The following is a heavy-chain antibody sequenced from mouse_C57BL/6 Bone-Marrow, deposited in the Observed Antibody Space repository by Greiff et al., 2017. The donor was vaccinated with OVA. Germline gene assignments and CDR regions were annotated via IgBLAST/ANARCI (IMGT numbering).Heavy chain of an antibody. D-gene: IGHD2-5*01. J-gene: IGHJ4*01. CDR1: GFSLTSYA. Sequence: VQLQGSGPGLVAPSQSLSITCTVSGFSLTSYAISWVRQPPGKGLEWLGVIWTGGGTNYNSALKSRLSISKDNSKSQVFLKMNSLQTDDTARYYCATLYYSNSYAMDYWGQGTSVTVSS. CDR2: IWTGGGT. V-gene: IGHV2-9-1*01. CDR3: ATLYYSNSYAMDY.